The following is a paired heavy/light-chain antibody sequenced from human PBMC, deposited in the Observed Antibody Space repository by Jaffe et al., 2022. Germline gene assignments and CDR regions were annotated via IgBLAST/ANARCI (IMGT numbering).Heavy chain of an antibody. CDR1: GGSFSGYY. V-gene: IGHV4-34*01. D-gene: IGHD3-10*01. CDR3: ARAGRQMRYGSGSYSNRKFFDY. J-gene: IGHJ4*02. Sequence: QVQLQQWGAGLLKPSETLSLTCAVYGGSFSGYYWSWIRQPPGKGLEWIGEINHSGSTNYNPSLKSRVTISVDTSKNQFSLKLSSVTAADTAVYYCARAGRQMRYGSGSYSNRKFFDYWGQGTLVTVSS. CDR2: INHSGST.
Light chain of an antibody. J-gene: IGKJ3*01. CDR3: QQYGSSPPIFT. V-gene: IGKV3-20*01. CDR1: QSVSSSY. CDR2: GAS. Sequence: EIVLTQSPGTLSLSPGERATLSCRASQSVSSSYLAWYQQKPGQAPRLLIYGASSRATGIPDRFSGSGSGTDFTLTISRLEPEDFAVYYCQQYGSSPPIFTFGPGTKVDIK.